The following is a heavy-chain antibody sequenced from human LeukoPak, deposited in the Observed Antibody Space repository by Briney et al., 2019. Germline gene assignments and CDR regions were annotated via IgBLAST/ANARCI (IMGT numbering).Heavy chain of an antibody. CDR2: ISYDGSNK. CDR1: GFTFSSYA. J-gene: IGHJ4*02. CDR3: ARGTYYYDSSGHYFDY. D-gene: IGHD3-22*01. Sequence: GRSLRLSCAASGFTFSSYAMHWVRQAPGKGLEWVAVISYDGSNKYYADSVKGRFTISRDNSKNTLYLQMNSLRAEDTAVYYCARGTYYYDSSGHYFDYWGQGTLVTVSS. V-gene: IGHV3-30*04.